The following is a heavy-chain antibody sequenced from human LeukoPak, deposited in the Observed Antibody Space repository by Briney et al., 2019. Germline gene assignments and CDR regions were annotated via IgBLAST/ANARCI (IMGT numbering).Heavy chain of an antibody. D-gene: IGHD6-13*01. J-gene: IGHJ4*02. CDR2: ISSSSSYI. Sequence: GGSLRLSCAASGFTFSSYSMNWVRQAPGKGLEWVSSISSSSSYIYYADSVKGRFTISRDNAKNSLYLQMNSLRAEDTAVYYCAREIDIAGTIAARDYWGQGTLVTVSS. V-gene: IGHV3-21*01. CDR1: GFTFSSYS. CDR3: AREIDIAGTIAARDY.